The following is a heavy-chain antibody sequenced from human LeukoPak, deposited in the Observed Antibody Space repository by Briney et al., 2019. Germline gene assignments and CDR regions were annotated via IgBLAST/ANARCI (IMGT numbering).Heavy chain of an antibody. J-gene: IGHJ5*02. CDR2: ISKSSSYI. CDR1: GFISTNYN. Sequence: GGSLRLSCAASGFISTNYNMNWVRQAPGKGLEWVASISKSSSYIFYADSVRGRFSISRDHSKNSLFLQMNSLTVEDTAVYFCAGEESYCRGDCSPAWGQGTLVTVSS. CDR3: AGEESYCRGDCSPA. V-gene: IGHV3-21*01. D-gene: IGHD2-21*02.